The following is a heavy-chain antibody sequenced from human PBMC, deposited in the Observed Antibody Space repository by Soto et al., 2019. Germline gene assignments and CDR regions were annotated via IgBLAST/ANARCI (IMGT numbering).Heavy chain of an antibody. V-gene: IGHV4-59*01. D-gene: IGHD1-26*01. J-gene: IGHJ6*03. Sequence: SETLSLTCTVSGGSISSYYWSWIRQPPGKGLEWIGYIYYSGSTNYNPSLKSRVTISVDTSKNQFSLKLSSVTAADTAVYYCARCIVGASSGYYYYMDVWGKGTTVTVSS. CDR2: IYYSGST. CDR1: GGSISSYY. CDR3: ARCIVGASSGYYYYMDV.